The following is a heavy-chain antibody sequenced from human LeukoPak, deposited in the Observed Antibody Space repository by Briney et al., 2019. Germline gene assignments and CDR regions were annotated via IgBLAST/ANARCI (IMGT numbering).Heavy chain of an antibody. CDR3: ARYCSSATCYTRGGDY. CDR1: GYSITSGYY. J-gene: IGHJ4*02. CDR2: IYHTWNT. Sequence: SETLSLTCSVSGYSITSGYYWGWIRQPPGKGLEWIGSIYHTWNTFYDPSFNSRVTISVDTSKNQSSLSLSSVTAADTAVYYRARYCSSATCYTRGGDYWGQGTLVTVSS. V-gene: IGHV4-38-2*02. D-gene: IGHD2-2*02.